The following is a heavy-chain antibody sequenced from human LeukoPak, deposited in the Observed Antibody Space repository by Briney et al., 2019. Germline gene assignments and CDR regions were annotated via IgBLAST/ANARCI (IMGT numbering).Heavy chain of an antibody. D-gene: IGHD2-21*02. J-gene: IGHJ6*02. Sequence: PSETLSLTCTVSGGSISSSRYYWGWIRQPPGKGLEWIGSIYSSGNTYYNTSLKSRVTISVDTSENQFSLKLSSVTAADTAVYYCARPGGYCGGDCYSNPDAWGQGTTVTVSS. CDR2: IYSSGNT. V-gene: IGHV4-39*01. CDR3: ARPGGYCGGDCYSNPDA. CDR1: GGSISSSRYY.